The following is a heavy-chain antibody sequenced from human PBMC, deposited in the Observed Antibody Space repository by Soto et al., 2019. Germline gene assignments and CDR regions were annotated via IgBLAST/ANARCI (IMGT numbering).Heavy chain of an antibody. CDR2: ISYDGDNN. J-gene: IGHJ6*02. CDR1: GFTFRNYG. Sequence: QVKLVESGGGVVQPGGSLRLSCSPSGFTFRNYGLVWVRQAPGKGLESVALISYDGDNNYYSDSARGRFTVSRDNFKNTRSLHMDSLRPEDTAVYYCAKKLLGYAAHSEAMDVWGQGTTVTVS. CDR3: AKKLLGYAAHSEAMDV. D-gene: IGHD2-2*01. V-gene: IGHV3-30*18.